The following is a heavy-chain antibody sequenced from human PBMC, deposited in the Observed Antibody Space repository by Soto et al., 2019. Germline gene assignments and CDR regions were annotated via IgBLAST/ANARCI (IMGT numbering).Heavy chain of an antibody. V-gene: IGHV2-5*02. CDR2: IFRDDDK. Sequence: QITLKESGPTLVKPTQTLTLTCTCSGFSLSTRGVGVGWIRQPPGKALEWLALIFRDDDKRYSPSMKSRLTITGDTSKNQVVLTMTNMDPMDTATYYCAHLYDNIYVFDMWGQGTMVTVSS. CDR1: GFSLSTRGVG. J-gene: IGHJ3*02. CDR3: AHLYDNIYVFDM. D-gene: IGHD3-9*01.